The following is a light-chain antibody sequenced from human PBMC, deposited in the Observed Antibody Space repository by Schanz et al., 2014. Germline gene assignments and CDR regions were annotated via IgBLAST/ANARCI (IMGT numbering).Light chain of an antibody. V-gene: IGLV2-8*01. CDR3: QSFDSSLTHRV. J-gene: IGLJ3*02. CDR2: EGT. CDR1: SSDIGGYNY. Sequence: QSALTQPPSASGSPGQSVTISCTGSSSDIGGYNYVSWYQQYPGKAPKLIFYEGTMRPSGVPDRFSGSKSGTSASLAITGLQAEDEADYYCQSFDSSLTHRVFGGGTKLTVL.